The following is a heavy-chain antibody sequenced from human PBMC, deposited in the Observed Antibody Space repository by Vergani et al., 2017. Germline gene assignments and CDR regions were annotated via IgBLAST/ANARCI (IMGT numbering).Heavy chain of an antibody. Sequence: QVQVVQSGAEVKKSGASVKVSCKTSGYTFSNYYMHWVRQAPGQGLEWMGIINPSGGHTNYAQKFQGRVTMTRDTSTSTVYMELSSLRSEDTAIYYCARGDYGILTGYRYWGQATLVTVSA. CDR2: INPSGGHT. CDR3: ARGDYGILTGYRY. CDR1: GYTFSNYY. J-gene: IGHJ4*02. D-gene: IGHD3-9*01. V-gene: IGHV1-46*03.